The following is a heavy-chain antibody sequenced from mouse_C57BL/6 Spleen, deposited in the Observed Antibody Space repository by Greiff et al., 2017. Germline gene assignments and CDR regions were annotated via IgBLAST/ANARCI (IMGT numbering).Heavy chain of an antibody. CDR1: GYTFTSYW. CDR3: AREATDAMDY. CDR2: IHPNSGST. J-gene: IGHJ4*01. D-gene: IGHD3-2*02. Sequence: VQLQQSGAELVKPGASVKLSCKASGYTFTSYWMHWVKQRPGQGLEWIGMIHPNSGSTNYNEKFKSKATLTIDKSSSTAYMQLSSLTSEDSAVYYCAREATDAMDYWGQGTSVTVSS. V-gene: IGHV1-64*01.